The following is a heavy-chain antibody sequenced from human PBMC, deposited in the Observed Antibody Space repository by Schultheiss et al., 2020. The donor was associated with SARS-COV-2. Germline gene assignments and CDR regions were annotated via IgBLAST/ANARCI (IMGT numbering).Heavy chain of an antibody. CDR1: GFTFDDYA. CDR2: IYSGGST. J-gene: IGHJ4*02. D-gene: IGHD1-26*01. Sequence: GGSLRLSCAASGFTFDDYAMHWVRQAPGKGLEWVSVIYSGGSTYYADSVKGRFTISRDNSKNTLDLQMNILRAEDTAMYYCARDVSGSYLDYWGQGTLVTVSS. V-gene: IGHV3-66*01. CDR3: ARDVSGSYLDY.